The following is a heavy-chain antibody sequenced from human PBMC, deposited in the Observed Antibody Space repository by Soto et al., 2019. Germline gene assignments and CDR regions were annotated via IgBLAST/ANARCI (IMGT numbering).Heavy chain of an antibody. CDR2: ISYDGSTK. CDR3: SKDAKKYHYYNHGMDV. V-gene: IGHV3-30*18. J-gene: IGHJ6*02. D-gene: IGHD2-2*01. CDR1: GFTFSIYG. Sequence: QVQLVESGGGVVQPGRSLRLSCAASGFTFSIYGMHWVRQAPGKGLEWVALISYDGSTKFYADSVKGRFTNSRDNSKSTLNLEMNSLSAEDTAVYFCSKDAKKYHYYNHGMDVWGQGTTVTVSS.